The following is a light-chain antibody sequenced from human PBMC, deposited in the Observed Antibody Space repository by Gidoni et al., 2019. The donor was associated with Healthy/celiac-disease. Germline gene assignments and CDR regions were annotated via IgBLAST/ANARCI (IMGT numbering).Light chain of an antibody. J-gene: IGKJ3*01. CDR1: QSVSSSY. CDR2: GAS. Sequence: IVLTQSPGTLSLSPGERATLSCRASQSVSSSYLAWYQQKPGQAPRLLIYGASSRATGIPDRFSGSGSGTDFTLTISRLEPEDFAMYYCQQYGSSRGFTFGPGTKVDIK. CDR3: QQYGSSRGFT. V-gene: IGKV3-20*01.